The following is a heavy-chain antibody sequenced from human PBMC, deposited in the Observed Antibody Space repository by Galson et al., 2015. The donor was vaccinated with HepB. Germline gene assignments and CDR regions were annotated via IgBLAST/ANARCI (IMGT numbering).Heavy chain of an antibody. Sequence: SLRLSCAASGFTFSSYGMHWVRQAPGKGLEWVAVISYDGSNKYYADSVKGRFTISRDNSKNTLYLQMNSLRAEDTAVYYCAKAYSSSLDYFDYWGQGTLVTVSS. CDR3: AKAYSSSLDYFDY. V-gene: IGHV3-30*18. CDR2: ISYDGSNK. D-gene: IGHD6-13*01. CDR1: GFTFSSYG. J-gene: IGHJ4*02.